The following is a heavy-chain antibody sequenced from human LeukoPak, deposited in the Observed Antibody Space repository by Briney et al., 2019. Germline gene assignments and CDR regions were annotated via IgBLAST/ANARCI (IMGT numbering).Heavy chain of an antibody. J-gene: IGHJ6*02. CDR2: ISGSGGST. CDR1: GFTFSSYA. Sequence: GGSLRLSCAAAGFTFSSYAMSCVRHAPGRGLEWVSAISGSGGSTYYADSVKGRFSSYRDNSKNTLYLQMNSLRAEDTAVYYCAKALYDYGDYSYYYYYYGMDVWGQGTTVTVSS. V-gene: IGHV3-23*01. D-gene: IGHD4-17*01. CDR3: AKALYDYGDYSYYYYYYGMDV.